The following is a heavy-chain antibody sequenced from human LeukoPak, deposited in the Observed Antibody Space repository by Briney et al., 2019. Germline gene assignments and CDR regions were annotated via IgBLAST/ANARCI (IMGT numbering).Heavy chain of an antibody. CDR2: ISYDGSNK. J-gene: IGHJ3*02. CDR3: AKQGIAVAGTPGAAFDI. D-gene: IGHD6-19*01. CDR1: GFTFSSYG. V-gene: IGHV3-30*18. Sequence: GGSLRLSCAASGFTFSSYGMHWVRQAPGKGLEWVAVISYDGSNKYYADSVKGRFTISRDNSKNTLYLQMNSLRAEDTAVYYCAKQGIAVAGTPGAAFDIRGQGTMVTVSS.